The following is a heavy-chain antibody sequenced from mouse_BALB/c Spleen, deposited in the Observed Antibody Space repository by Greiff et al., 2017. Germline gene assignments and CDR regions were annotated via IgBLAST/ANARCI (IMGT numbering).Heavy chain of an antibody. CDR3: AREDYDETMDY. V-gene: IGHV7-3*02. CDR1: GFTFTDYY. D-gene: IGHD2-4*01. J-gene: IGHJ4*01. Sequence: EVMLVESGGGLVQPGGSLRLSCATSGFTFTDYYMSWVRQPPGKALEWLGFIRNKANGYTTEYSASVKGRFTISRDNSQSILYLQMNTLSAEDSATDDCAREDYDETMDYWGQGTSVTVSS. CDR2: IRNKANGYTT.